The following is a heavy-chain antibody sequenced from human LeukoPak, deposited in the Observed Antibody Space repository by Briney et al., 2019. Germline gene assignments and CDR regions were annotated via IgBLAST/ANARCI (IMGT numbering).Heavy chain of an antibody. CDR1: GYTFTSYG. CDR3: ARDHRYSGSYFWFDP. Sequence: ASVKVSCKASGYTFTSYGISWVRQAPGQGLEWMGWISAYNGNTNYAQKLQGRVTMTTDTSTSTAYMELRRLRSDDTAVYYCARDHRYSGSYFWFDPWGQGTLVTVSS. D-gene: IGHD1-26*01. J-gene: IGHJ5*02. CDR2: ISAYNGNT. V-gene: IGHV1-18*01.